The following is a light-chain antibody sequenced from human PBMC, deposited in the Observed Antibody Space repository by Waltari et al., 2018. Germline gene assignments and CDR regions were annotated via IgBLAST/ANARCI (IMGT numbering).Light chain of an antibody. V-gene: IGKV3-11*01. Sequence: IVLTQSPAIVSLSPGERATLSCRASHSIGCYLAWYQQRPGQSPRLLIYDASNWATGIPPRFSGSGSETDFTLTISSLEPEDFAVYYCQQRSTCPLTFGGGTRVEI. CDR1: HSIGCY. J-gene: IGKJ4*01. CDR3: QQRSTCPLT. CDR2: DAS.